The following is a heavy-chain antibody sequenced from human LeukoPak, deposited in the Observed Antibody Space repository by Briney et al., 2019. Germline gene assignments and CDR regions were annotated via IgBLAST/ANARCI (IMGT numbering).Heavy chain of an antibody. CDR3: AKRGYYDILTGYYTNYYYYYYMDV. CDR1: GFTFSRYG. CDR2: IRYDGSNK. D-gene: IGHD3-9*01. V-gene: IGHV3-30*02. J-gene: IGHJ6*03. Sequence: GGSLRLSCAASGFTFSRYGMHWVRQAPGKGLEWVAFIRYDGSNKYYADSVKGRFTISRDNSKNTLYLQMNSLRAEDTAVYYCAKRGYYDILTGYYTNYYYYYYMDVWGKGTTVTVSS.